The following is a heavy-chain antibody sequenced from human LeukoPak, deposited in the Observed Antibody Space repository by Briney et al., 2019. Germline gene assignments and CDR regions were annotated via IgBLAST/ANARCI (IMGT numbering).Heavy chain of an antibody. CDR2: INHSGST. CDR1: GGSFSGYY. J-gene: IGHJ4*02. Sequence: KPSETLSLSCAVYGGSFSGYYWSWIRHPPGKGLERIGEINHSGSTNYNPSLKSRVTISVDTSKNQFSLKLSSVTAADTAVYYCARRAFFFVRSSGWYGTWGQGTLVTVSS. V-gene: IGHV4-34*01. D-gene: IGHD6-13*01. CDR3: ARRAFFFVRSSGWYGT.